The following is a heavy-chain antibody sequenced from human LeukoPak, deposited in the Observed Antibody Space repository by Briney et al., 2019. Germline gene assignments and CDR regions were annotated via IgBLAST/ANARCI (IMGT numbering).Heavy chain of an antibody. V-gene: IGHV3-21*01. J-gene: IGHJ6*02. Sequence: GSLRLSCAASGFTFSSYSMNWVRQAPGKGLEWVSSISSSSSYIYYADSVKGRFTISRDNAKNSLYLQMNSLRAEDTAVYYCARVQLVHGYYGMDVWGQGTTVTVSS. CDR2: ISSSSSYI. CDR3: ARVQLVHGYYGMDV. CDR1: GFTFSSYS.